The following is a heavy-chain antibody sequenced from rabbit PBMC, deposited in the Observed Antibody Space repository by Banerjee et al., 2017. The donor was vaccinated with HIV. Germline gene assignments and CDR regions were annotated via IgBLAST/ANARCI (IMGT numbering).Heavy chain of an antibody. CDR2: IYTGSGST. CDR1: GTDFSSYYY. V-gene: IGHV1S40*01. Sequence: QSLEESGGGLVKPGGTLTLTCKASGTDFSSYYYMCWVRQAPGKGLEWIGCIYTGSGSTYYASWAKGRFTISKTSSTTVTLQMTSLTAADTATYFCARDPSSNGAYEFSLRGPGTLVTVS. CDR3: ARDPSSNGAYEFSL. D-gene: IGHD1-1*01. J-gene: IGHJ4*01.